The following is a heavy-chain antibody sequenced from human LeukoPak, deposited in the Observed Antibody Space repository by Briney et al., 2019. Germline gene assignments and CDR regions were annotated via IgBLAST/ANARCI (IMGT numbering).Heavy chain of an antibody. CDR3: ASGGYSYGSNWFDT. Sequence: ASETLSLTCAVYGGSFSGYYWSWIRQPPGKGLEWIGEINHSGSTNYNPSLKSRVTISVDTSKNQFSLKLSSVTAADTAVYYCASGGYSYGSNWFDTWGQGTLVTVSS. J-gene: IGHJ5*02. D-gene: IGHD5-18*01. V-gene: IGHV4-34*01. CDR1: GGSFSGYY. CDR2: INHSGST.